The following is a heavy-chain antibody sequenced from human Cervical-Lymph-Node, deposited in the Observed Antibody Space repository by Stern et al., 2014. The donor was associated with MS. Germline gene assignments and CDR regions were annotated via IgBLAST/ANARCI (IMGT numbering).Heavy chain of an antibody. CDR1: GYTFSNYD. CDR2: INPGGGTT. D-gene: IGHD6-13*01. CDR3: ARDWAAAGAFDY. V-gene: IGHV1-46*03. J-gene: IGHJ4*02. Sequence: QVQLGQSGAEVKKPGASVKVSCKASGYTFSNYDMHWVRQAPGQGLEWMGMINPGGGTTSDAHNFQGRVTVTRDTSTTTVYMELSSLRSEDTAVYFCARDWAAAGAFDYWGQGALVIVSS.